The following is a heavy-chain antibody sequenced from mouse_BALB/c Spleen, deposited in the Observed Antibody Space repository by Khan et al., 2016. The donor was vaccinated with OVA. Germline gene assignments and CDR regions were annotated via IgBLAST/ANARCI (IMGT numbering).Heavy chain of an antibody. V-gene: IGHV2-2*01. Sequence: QVQLKQSGPGLVQPSQSLSITCTVAGFSLTTYGIHWVRQSPGKGLEWLGVIWSGGSTDYNAPFISRLSISKDNSKSQVFFKMNSLQADDTAIYXGATNSCRYDFTYGGQGTLVTVSA. CDR1: GFSLTTYG. J-gene: IGHJ3*01. CDR3: ATNSCRYDFTY. D-gene: IGHD2-12*01. CDR2: IWSGGST.